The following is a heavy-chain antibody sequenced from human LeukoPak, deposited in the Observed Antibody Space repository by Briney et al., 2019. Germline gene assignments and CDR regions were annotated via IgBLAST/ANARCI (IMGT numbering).Heavy chain of an antibody. J-gene: IGHJ3*02. CDR1: GYTFTSYG. CDR2: ISAYNGNT. D-gene: IGHD2-15*01. Sequence: GASVKVSCKASGYTFTSYGISWVRQAPGQGLEWMGWISAYNGNTNYAQKPQGRVTMTTDTSTSTAYMELRSLRSDDTAVYYCARDTRLDCSGGSCYSYDAFDIWGQGTMVTVSS. V-gene: IGHV1-18*01. CDR3: ARDTRLDCSGGSCYSYDAFDI.